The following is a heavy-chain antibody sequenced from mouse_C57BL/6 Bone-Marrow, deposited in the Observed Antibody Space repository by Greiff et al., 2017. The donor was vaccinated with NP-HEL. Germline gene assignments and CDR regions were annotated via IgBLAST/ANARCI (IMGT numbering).Heavy chain of an antibody. Sequence: EVMLVESGGGLVQPGGSLSLSCAASGFTFTDYYMSWVRQPPGKALEWLGFISNKANGYTTEYSASVKGRFTISRDNSPSILYLQMNALRAEDSATYYCARYGSGFAYWGQGTLVTVSA. CDR1: GFTFTDYY. CDR2: ISNKANGYTT. CDR3: ARYGSGFAY. V-gene: IGHV7-3*01. J-gene: IGHJ3*01.